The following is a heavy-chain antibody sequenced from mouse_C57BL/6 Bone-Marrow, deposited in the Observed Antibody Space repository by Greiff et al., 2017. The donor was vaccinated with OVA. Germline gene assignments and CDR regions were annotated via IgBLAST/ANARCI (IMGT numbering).Heavy chain of an antibody. D-gene: IGHD2-14*01. Sequence: QVQLQQSGAELARPGASVKLSCKASGYTFTSYGISWVKQRTGQGLEWIGEIYPRSGNTYYNEKFKGKATLTADKSSSTAYMELRSLTSEDSAVYFCARRYPSFDYWGQGTTLTVSS. CDR2: IYPRSGNT. CDR3: ARRYPSFDY. V-gene: IGHV1-81*01. CDR1: GYTFTSYG. J-gene: IGHJ2*01.